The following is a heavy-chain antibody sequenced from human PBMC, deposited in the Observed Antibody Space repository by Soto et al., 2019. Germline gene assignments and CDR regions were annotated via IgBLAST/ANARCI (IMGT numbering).Heavy chain of an antibody. J-gene: IGHJ4*02. Sequence: PGGSQRLSCAASGFTFSTYAMSWVRQAPGKGLEWVSTIDNSGGITYYADSVKGRFTISRDNSKNTLYLQMNSLRAEDTAVYYCAKGGYNYGFLFDCWGQGTLVTVSS. CDR3: AKGGYNYGFLFDC. V-gene: IGHV3-23*05. D-gene: IGHD5-18*01. CDR1: GFTFSTYA. CDR2: IDNSGGIT.